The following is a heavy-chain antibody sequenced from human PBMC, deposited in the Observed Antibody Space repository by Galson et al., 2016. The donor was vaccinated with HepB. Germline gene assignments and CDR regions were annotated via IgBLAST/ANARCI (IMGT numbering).Heavy chain of an antibody. J-gene: IGHJ4*02. CDR3: ASDFNWVFDS. V-gene: IGHV3-33*08. CDR1: GFTLSSFG. Sequence: SLRLSCAASGFTLSSFGMHWVRQAPGKGLEWVAVLWYDESKEYYADFVKGRFTISRDSSKNTLYLQMNSLRAEDTAMYYCASDFNWVFDSWGQGTLVTVSS. D-gene: IGHD7-27*01. CDR2: LWYDESKE.